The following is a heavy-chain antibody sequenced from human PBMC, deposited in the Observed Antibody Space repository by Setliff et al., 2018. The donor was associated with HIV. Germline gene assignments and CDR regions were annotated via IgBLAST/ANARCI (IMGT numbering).Heavy chain of an antibody. CDR2: ISAYNGNT. CDR1: GYTFTNYG. CDR3: ARDPPLAAAGGPDAFDI. J-gene: IGHJ3*02. D-gene: IGHD6-13*01. Sequence: GASVKVSCKASGYTFTNYGISWVRQAPGRGLEWMGWISAYNGNTNYAQKLQGRVTMTTDTSTSTAYIELRSLRSDDTAVYYCARDPPLAAAGGPDAFDIWGQGTMVTVSS. V-gene: IGHV1-18*01.